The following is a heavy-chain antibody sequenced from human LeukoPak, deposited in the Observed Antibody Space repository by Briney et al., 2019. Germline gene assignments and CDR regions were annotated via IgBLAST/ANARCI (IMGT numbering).Heavy chain of an antibody. CDR1: GYTFTSYA. D-gene: IGHD6-13*01. CDR2: INTNTVNP. V-gene: IGHV7-4-1*02. CDR3: ATNPSSSYNWFDP. Sequence: GSVKVSCKASGYTFTSYAMNWVRQAPGQGLEWMGWINTNTVNPTYAQGFTGRFVFSLDTSVSTAYLQISSLKAEDTGVYYCATNPSSSYNWFDPWGQGTLVTVSS. J-gene: IGHJ5*02.